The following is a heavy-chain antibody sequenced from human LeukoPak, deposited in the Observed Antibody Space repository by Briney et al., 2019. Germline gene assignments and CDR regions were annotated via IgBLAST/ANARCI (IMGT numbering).Heavy chain of an antibody. J-gene: IGHJ4*02. V-gene: IGHV3-30*04. CDR2: ISYDGSNK. Sequence: GGSLRLSCAASGFTFSSYAMHWVRQAPGKGLEWVAVISYDGSNKYYADSVKGRFTISRDNAKNSLYLQMNSLRAEDTAVYYCRGTSAGLVDDYWGQGTLVTVSS. CDR3: RGTSAGLVDDY. D-gene: IGHD2-8*02. CDR1: GFTFSSYA.